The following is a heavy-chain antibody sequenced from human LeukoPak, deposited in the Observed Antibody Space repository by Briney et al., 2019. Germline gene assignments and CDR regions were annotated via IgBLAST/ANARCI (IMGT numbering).Heavy chain of an antibody. V-gene: IGHV3-30-3*01. Sequence: PGGSLRLSCAASGFTFSSYAMHWVRQAPGKGLEWVAVISYDGSNKYYADSVKGRFTISRDNSKNTLYLQMNSLRAEDTAVYYCAAGYSSSWPLGYWGQGTLVTVSS. CDR2: ISYDGSNK. J-gene: IGHJ4*02. D-gene: IGHD6-13*01. CDR3: AAGYSSSWPLGY. CDR1: GFTFSSYA.